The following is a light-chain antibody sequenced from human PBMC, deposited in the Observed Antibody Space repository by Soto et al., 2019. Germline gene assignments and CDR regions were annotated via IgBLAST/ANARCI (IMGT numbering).Light chain of an antibody. CDR2: AAS. CDR3: QQSYSTPYT. V-gene: IGKV1-39*01. J-gene: IGKJ2*01. CDR1: QSISSY. Sequence: DIQMTQSPSSLSASVGDRVTITCRASQSISSYLNWYQQKPGKAPKLLIYAASSLQIGVPSRFSGSGSGTEFTLTISSLQPEDCATYYCQQSYSTPYTFGQGTKLEIK.